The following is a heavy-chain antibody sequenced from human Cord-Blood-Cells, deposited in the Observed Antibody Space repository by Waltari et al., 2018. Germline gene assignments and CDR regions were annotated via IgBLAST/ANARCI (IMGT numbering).Heavy chain of an antibody. CDR3: ARLGNPYDAFDI. D-gene: IGHD1-1*01. J-gene: IGHJ3*02. CDR2: ISSSSSYI. Sequence: EVQLVESGGGLVKPGGSLRLSCSASGFTFSSYSMNWVRQAPGNGLEWVSSISSSSSYIYYADSVKGRFTISRDNAKNSLYLQMNSLRAEDTAVYYCARLGNPYDAFDIWGQGTMVTVSS. V-gene: IGHV3-21*01. CDR1: GFTFSSYS.